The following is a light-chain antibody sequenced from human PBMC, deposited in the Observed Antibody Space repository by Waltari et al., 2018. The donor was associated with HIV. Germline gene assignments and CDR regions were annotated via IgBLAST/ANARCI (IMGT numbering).Light chain of an antibody. Sequence: QSALTQPPSASGSPGQSVTISCTGTSSDVGDNDYVSWYQQHPGKAPKVMIYEVSMRPSGVPDGFSGSKSGNTASLTVSGRQAEDGAHDFCTSYAGSDNWVFGGGTKLTV. J-gene: IGLJ3*02. CDR2: EVS. CDR3: TSYAGSDNWV. V-gene: IGLV2-8*01. CDR1: SSDVGDNDY.